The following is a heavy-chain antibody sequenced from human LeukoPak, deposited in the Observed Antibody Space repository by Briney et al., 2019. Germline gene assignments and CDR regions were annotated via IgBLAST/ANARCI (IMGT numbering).Heavy chain of an antibody. CDR1: GGSISSGDYY. D-gene: IGHD3-22*01. CDR3: ARGSWYYYDSSVEFSDY. J-gene: IGHJ4*02. V-gene: IGHV4-30-4*02. Sequence: SETLSLTCTVSGGSISSGDYYWSWIRQPPGKGLEWIGYIYYSGSTYYNPSLKSRVTISVDTSKNQFSLKLSSVTAADTAVYYCARGSWYYYDSSVEFSDYWGQGTLVTVSS. CDR2: IYYSGST.